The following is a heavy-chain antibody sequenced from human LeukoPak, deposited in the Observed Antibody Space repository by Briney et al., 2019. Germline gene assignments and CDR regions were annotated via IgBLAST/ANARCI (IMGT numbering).Heavy chain of an antibody. D-gene: IGHD3-16*01. CDR1: GGSFSGYY. CDR3: ARAKLGIYYFDY. V-gene: IGHV4-59*01. Sequence: SETLSLTCAVYGGSFSGYYWSWIRQPPGKGLEWIGYIYYSGSTNCNPSLKSRVTISVDTSKNQFSLKLSSVTAADTAVYYCARAKLGIYYFDYWDQGTLVTVSS. J-gene: IGHJ4*02. CDR2: IYYSGST.